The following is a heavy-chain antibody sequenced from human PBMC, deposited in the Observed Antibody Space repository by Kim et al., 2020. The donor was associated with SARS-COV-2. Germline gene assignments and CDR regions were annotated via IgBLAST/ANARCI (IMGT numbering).Heavy chain of an antibody. CDR2: ISSSSSYI. D-gene: IGHD6-13*01. CDR3: ARGQQLVYLRVDYYYYGMDV. V-gene: IGHV3-21*01. Sequence: GGSLRLSCAASGFTFSSYSMNWVRQAPGKGLEWVSSISSSSSYIYYADSVKGRFTISRDNAKNSLYLQMNSLRAEDTAVYYCARGQQLVYLRVDYYYYGMDVWGQGTTVTVSS. J-gene: IGHJ6*02. CDR1: GFTFSSYS.